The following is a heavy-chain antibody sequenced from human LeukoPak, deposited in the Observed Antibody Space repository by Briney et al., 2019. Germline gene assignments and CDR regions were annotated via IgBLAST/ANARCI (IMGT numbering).Heavy chain of an antibody. J-gene: IGHJ4*02. V-gene: IGHV3-74*01. CDR3: ARDVGTFDSSGLDY. CDR1: GFTFTRYW. Sequence: GGSLRLSCAASGFTFTRYWIHWVRQAPGKGLVWVSRINSDGSSTTYAEFVKGRFTISRDNSKNTLYLQMNSLSAEDTAVYYCARDVGTFDSSGLDYWGQGTLVTVS. CDR2: INSDGSST. D-gene: IGHD3-22*01.